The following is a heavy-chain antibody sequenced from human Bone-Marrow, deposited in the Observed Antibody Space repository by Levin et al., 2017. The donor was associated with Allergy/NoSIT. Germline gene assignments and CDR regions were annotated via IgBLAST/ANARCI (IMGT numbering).Heavy chain of an antibody. V-gene: IGHV2-70*01. CDR3: ARMVSSSANIGSYSVSYPDGFDV. CDR2: VDWDDDK. Sequence: SGPTLVKPTETFTLTCTFSGFLLTTRGMCVTWIRQPPGKALEWLAFVDWDDDKTYNASLKSRLTVSRDKSKNDVVLTLTNVHPADTGTYYCARMVSSSANIGSYSVSYPDGFDVWGPGKEVTVSS. J-gene: IGHJ3*01. CDR1: GFLLTTRGMC. D-gene: IGHD1-26*01.